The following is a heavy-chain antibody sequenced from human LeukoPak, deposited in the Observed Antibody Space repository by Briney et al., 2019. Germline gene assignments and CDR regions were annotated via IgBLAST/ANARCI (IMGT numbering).Heavy chain of an antibody. J-gene: IGHJ4*02. CDR2: IYYSGST. CDR3: ARGGMITFGGVIDHYFDY. CDR1: GGSISSGGYY. D-gene: IGHD3-16*02. Sequence: SETLSLTCSVSGGSISSGGYYWSRIRQHPGKGLEWIGYIYYSGSTYYNPSLKSRVTISVDTSKNQFSLKLSSVTAADTAVYYCARGGMITFGGVIDHYFDYWGQGTLVTVSS. V-gene: IGHV4-31*03.